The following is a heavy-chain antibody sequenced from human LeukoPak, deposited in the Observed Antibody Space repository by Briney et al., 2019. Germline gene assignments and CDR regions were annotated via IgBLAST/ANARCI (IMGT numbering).Heavy chain of an antibody. CDR2: IIPIFGTA. V-gene: IGHV1-69*01. CDR3: AKDPKVRYCSSTSCNY. J-gene: IGHJ4*02. CDR1: GGTFSSYA. Sequence: SVKVSCKASGGTFSSYAISWVRQAPGQGLEWMGGIIPIFGTANYAQKFQGRVTITADESTSTAYMELSSLRSEDTAVYYCAKDPKVRYCSSTSCNYWGQGTLVTVSS. D-gene: IGHD2-2*01.